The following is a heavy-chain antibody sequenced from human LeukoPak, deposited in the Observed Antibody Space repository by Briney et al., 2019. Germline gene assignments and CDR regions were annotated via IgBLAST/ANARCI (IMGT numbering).Heavy chain of an antibody. D-gene: IGHD3-3*01. J-gene: IGHJ4*02. Sequence: SETLSLTCTVSGGSISSYYWSWIRQPPGKGLEWIGYVHYSGSTNYNPSLKSRVTISVDTSKNQFSLKLSSVTAADTAVYYCARRKSSGYYTGYYFDYWGQGTLVTVSS. CDR3: ARRKSSGYYTGYYFDY. V-gene: IGHV4-59*12. CDR1: GGSISSYY. CDR2: VHYSGST.